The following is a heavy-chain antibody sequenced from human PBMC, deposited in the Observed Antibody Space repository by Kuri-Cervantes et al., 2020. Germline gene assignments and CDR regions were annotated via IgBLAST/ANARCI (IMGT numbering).Heavy chain of an antibody. CDR3: AVREPRYYYGMDV. Sequence: GGSLRLSCAASGFTFSSCAMHWVRQAPGKGLEWVAVISYDGSNKYYADSVKGRFTISRDNSKNTLYLQMNSLRAEDTAVYYCAVREPRYYYGMDVWGQGTTVTVSS. J-gene: IGHJ6*02. CDR2: ISYDGSNK. V-gene: IGHV3-30*04. CDR1: GFTFSSCA.